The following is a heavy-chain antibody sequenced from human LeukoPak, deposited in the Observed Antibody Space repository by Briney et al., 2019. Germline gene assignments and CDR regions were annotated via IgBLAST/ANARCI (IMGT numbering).Heavy chain of an antibody. CDR2: IYYSGST. Sequence: KPSETLSLTCTVSGGSISSYYWSWIRQPPGKGLEWIGYIYYSGSTNYNPSLKSRVTISVDTSKNQFSLKLSSVTAADTAVYYCARTPTVVTRGYYFDYWGQGTLVTVSS. D-gene: IGHD4-23*01. V-gene: IGHV4-59*01. CDR1: GGSISSYY. CDR3: ARTPTVVTRGYYFDY. J-gene: IGHJ4*02.